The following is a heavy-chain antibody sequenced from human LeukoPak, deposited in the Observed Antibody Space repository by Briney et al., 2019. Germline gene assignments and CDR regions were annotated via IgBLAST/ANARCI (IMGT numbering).Heavy chain of an antibody. CDR2: ISDRGDNK. CDR3: AKSSRYGTGWYGRIDY. Sequence: GGSLRLSCAASGFTFSSHAMSWVRQAPGKGLEWVSAISDRGDNKQYTDSGKGRLTISRDNSKNTLYLQMNSLRADDTAVYYCAKSSRYGTGWYGRIDYWGQGTLVTVS. CDR1: GFTFSSHA. D-gene: IGHD6-19*01. J-gene: IGHJ4*02. V-gene: IGHV3-23*01.